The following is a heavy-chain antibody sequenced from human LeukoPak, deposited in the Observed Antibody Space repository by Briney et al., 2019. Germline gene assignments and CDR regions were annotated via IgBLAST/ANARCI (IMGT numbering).Heavy chain of an antibody. V-gene: IGHV3-21*01. D-gene: IGHD3-10*01. Sequence: PGGSLRLSCAASGFTFSIYSINWVRQAPGKGLEWVSFITGNSNYIYYADSVKGRFTISRDNAKNSLYLQMNSLRAEDTAVYYCARDRVSGSGSIDYWGQGTLVTVSS. J-gene: IGHJ4*02. CDR3: ARDRVSGSGSIDY. CDR2: ITGNSNYI. CDR1: GFTFSIYS.